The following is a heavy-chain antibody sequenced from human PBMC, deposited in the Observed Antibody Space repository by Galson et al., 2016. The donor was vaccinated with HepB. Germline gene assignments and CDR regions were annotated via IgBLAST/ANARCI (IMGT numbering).Heavy chain of an antibody. J-gene: IGHJ2*01. V-gene: IGHV3-23*01. CDR2: ISSSGDLT. Sequence: SLRLSCAASGFTFSSCAMTWVRQSPGKGLEWVSTISSSGDLTFYAGSVKGRLTISRVNSYSTVYLPMTGLRADDTALYYCARPCQIGLWYFDLWGRGTLVTVSS. D-gene: IGHD3-16*01. CDR3: ARPCQIGLWYFDL. CDR1: GFTFSSCA.